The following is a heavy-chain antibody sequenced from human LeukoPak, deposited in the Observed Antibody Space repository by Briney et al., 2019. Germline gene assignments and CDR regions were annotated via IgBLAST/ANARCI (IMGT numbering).Heavy chain of an antibody. D-gene: IGHD6-19*01. Sequence: QPGGSLRLSCAASEFTVSSNYMSWVRQAPGKGLEWVSFIYSGGSTYYADSVKGRFTISRDNSKNTLYLQMNSLSAEDTAVYSCARGLYSSGWFSLAYWGQGTLVTVSS. CDR3: ARGLYSSGWFSLAY. J-gene: IGHJ4*02. CDR2: IYSGGST. V-gene: IGHV3-66*01. CDR1: EFTVSSNY.